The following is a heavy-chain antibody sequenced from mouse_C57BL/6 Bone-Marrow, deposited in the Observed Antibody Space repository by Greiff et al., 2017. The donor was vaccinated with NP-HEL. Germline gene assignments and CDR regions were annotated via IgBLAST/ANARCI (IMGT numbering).Heavy chain of an antibody. Sequence: QLQESGPELVKPGASVKISCKASGYSFTDYNMNWVKQSNGKSLEWIGVINPNYGTTSYNQKFKGKATLTVDQSSSTAYMQLDSLTSEDSAVYYCARWGTTRWYFDVWGTGTTVTVSS. CDR1: GYSFTDYN. CDR3: ARWGTTRWYFDV. J-gene: IGHJ1*03. CDR2: INPNYGTT. D-gene: IGHD1-1*01. V-gene: IGHV1-39*01.